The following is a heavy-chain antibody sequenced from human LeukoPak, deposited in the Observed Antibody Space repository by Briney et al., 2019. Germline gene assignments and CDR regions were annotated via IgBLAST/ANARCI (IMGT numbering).Heavy chain of an antibody. J-gene: IGHJ3*02. V-gene: IGHV3-23*01. Sequence: PGGSLRLSCAASGFTFSSYAMSWVRQAPGKGLEWVSAISGSGGSTYYADSVKGRFTISRDNTKNTLYLQMNSLRAEDTAVYYCAKDHCSSTSCFDAFDIWGQGTMVTVSS. CDR1: GFTFSSYA. CDR3: AKDHCSSTSCFDAFDI. D-gene: IGHD2-2*01. CDR2: ISGSGGST.